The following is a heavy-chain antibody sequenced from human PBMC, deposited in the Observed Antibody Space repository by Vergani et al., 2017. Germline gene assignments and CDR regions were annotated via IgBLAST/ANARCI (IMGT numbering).Heavy chain of an antibody. D-gene: IGHD6-13*01. CDR2: ISTSGCT. J-gene: IGHJ4*02. CDR3: SRAAAAALDY. CDR1: GGSISSGSYY. Sequence: QVQLQESGPGLVKPSQTLSLTCTVSGGSISSGSYYWSWIRQPAGKGLEWIGRISTSGCTNYNPSLKSRVTISLDTSKNQVALKLNSLTAADTAVYYCSRAAAAALDYWGQGTLVTVSS. V-gene: IGHV4-61*02.